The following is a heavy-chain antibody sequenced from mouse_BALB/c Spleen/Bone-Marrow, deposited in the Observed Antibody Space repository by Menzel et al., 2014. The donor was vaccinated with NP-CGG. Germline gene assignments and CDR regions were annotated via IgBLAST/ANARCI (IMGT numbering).Heavy chain of an antibody. J-gene: IGHJ1*01. V-gene: IGHV1-85*01. Sequence: VQLQQSGVELVKPGASVKLSCKASGNTFTSYDINWVRQGPEQGLEWIGWIFPGDSTTKYNEKFKGKATLSTDKSSSTVHMQLSRLTSEDSAAYFCVRSRLRDWYFDVWGAGTTVTISS. CDR1: GNTFTSYD. CDR3: VRSRLRDWYFDV. CDR2: IFPGDSTT. D-gene: IGHD1-2*01.